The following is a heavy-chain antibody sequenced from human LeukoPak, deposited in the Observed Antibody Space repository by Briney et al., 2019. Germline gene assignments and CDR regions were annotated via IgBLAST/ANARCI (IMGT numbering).Heavy chain of an antibody. Sequence: SETLSLTCAVYGGSFSGYYWSWIRQPPGKGLEWIGEINHSGSTNYNPSLKSRVTISVDTSTNQFSLKLSSVTAAATAVYYCARGPARWIQPAHSFDYWGQGTLVTVSS. D-gene: IGHD5-18*01. CDR1: GGSFSGYY. CDR3: ARGPARWIQPAHSFDY. V-gene: IGHV4-34*01. CDR2: INHSGST. J-gene: IGHJ4*02.